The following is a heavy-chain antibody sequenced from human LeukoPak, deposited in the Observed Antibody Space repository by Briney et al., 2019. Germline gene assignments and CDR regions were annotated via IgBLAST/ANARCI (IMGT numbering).Heavy chain of an antibody. J-gene: IGHJ2*01. D-gene: IGHD3-10*01. CDR2: ISGSGSST. V-gene: IGHV3-23*01. Sequence: GGSLRLSCAASGFTFSSYGMSWVRQAPGKGLEWVSAISGSGSSTYYADSVKGRFTISRDNSKNTLYLQMNSLRAEDTAVYYCARAFLWFGELYVAHWYFDLWGRGTLVTVSS. CDR3: ARAFLWFGELYVAHWYFDL. CDR1: GFTFSSYG.